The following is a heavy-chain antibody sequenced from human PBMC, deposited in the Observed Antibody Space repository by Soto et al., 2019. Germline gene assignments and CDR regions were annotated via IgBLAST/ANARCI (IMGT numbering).Heavy chain of an antibody. D-gene: IGHD3-22*01. V-gene: IGHV4-31*03. CDR1: GCSISRGGYY. CDR2: IYYSGST. J-gene: IGHJ4*02. Sequence: SETLSLTCTVSGCSISRGGYYWSWIRQHPGKGLEWIGNIYYSGSTYYNPSLKSRVTISVDTSKNQFSLKVSSVTAADTAVYYCARDGNWMIVEVRNYDYWGQGTLVTVSS. CDR3: ARDGNWMIVEVRNYDY.